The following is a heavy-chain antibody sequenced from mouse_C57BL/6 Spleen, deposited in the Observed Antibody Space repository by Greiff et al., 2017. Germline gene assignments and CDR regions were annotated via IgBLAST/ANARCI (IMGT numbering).Heavy chain of an antibody. CDR2: INPGSGGT. CDR3: ASSYDYDVYAMDY. V-gene: IGHV1-54*01. J-gene: IGHJ4*01. Sequence: VKLQESGAELVRPGTSVKVSCKASGYAFTNYLIEWVKQRPGQGLEWIGVINPGSGGTNYNEKFKGKATLTADKSSSTAYMQLSSLTSEDSAVYFCASSYDYDVYAMDYWGQGTSVTVSS. D-gene: IGHD2-4*01. CDR1: GYAFTNYL.